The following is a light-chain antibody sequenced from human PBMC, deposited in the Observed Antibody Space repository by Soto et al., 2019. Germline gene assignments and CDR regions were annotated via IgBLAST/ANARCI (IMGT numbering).Light chain of an antibody. CDR2: LGS. CDR3: MQALKSPYT. Sequence: IVMTQSPLSLPVTPGEPASISCRSSQSLLHSNGYNSLDWYLQKPGQSPQLLIYLGSTRASGGPDRFSGSGSGTDFTLKISSVEAEDVGVYYCMQALKSPYTFGQGTKLEIK. V-gene: IGKV2-28*01. J-gene: IGKJ2*01. CDR1: QSLLHSNGYNS.